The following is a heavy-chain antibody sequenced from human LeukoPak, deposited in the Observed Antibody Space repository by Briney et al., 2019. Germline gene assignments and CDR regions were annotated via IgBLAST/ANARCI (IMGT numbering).Heavy chain of an antibody. Sequence: GESLKISCKGSGYSFTSYWIGWVRQMPGKGLEWMGIIYPGDSDTRYSPSFQGQVTISADKSISTAYLQWSSLKASDTAMYYCARHELKGTAYYYGTDVWGQGTTVTVSS. CDR2: IYPGDSDT. CDR1: GYSFTSYW. CDR3: ARHELKGTAYYYGTDV. D-gene: IGHD1-26*01. V-gene: IGHV5-51*01. J-gene: IGHJ6*02.